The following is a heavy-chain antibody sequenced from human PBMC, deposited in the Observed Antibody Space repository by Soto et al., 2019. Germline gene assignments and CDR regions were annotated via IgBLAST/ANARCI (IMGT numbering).Heavy chain of an antibody. D-gene: IGHD3-22*01. J-gene: IGHJ3*02. CDR1: GFTFTSPA. CDR3: AAESYYYDSSGYYGAFDI. CDR2: IVVGSGNT. Sequence: SVKVSCKASGFTFTSPAVQWVRQARGQRLEWIGWIVVGSGNTNYAQKFQERVTITRDMSTSTAYMELSSLRSEDTAVYYCAAESYYYDSSGYYGAFDIWGQGTMVTVSS. V-gene: IGHV1-58*01.